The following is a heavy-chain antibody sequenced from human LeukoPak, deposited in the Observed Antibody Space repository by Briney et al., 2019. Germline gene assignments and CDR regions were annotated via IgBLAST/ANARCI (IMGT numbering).Heavy chain of an antibody. CDR2: INHSGST. CDR3: ARGRGLYSYGSYYFDY. CDR1: GGSFSGYY. D-gene: IGHD5-18*01. V-gene: IGHV4-34*01. Sequence: SETLSLTCAVHGGSFSGYYWSWIRQPPGKGLEWIGEINHSGSTNYNPSLKSRVTISVDTSKNQFSLKLSSVTAADTAVYYCARGRGLYSYGSYYFDYWGQGTLVTVSS. J-gene: IGHJ4*02.